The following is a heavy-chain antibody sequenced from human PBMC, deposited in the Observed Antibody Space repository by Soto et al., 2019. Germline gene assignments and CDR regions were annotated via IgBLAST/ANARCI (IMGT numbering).Heavy chain of an antibody. Sequence: QVQLVESGGGVVQPGRSLRLSCAASGFTFSSYAMHWVRQAPGKGLEWVAVISYDGSNKYYADSVKGRFTISRDNSKNTLYLQMNSLRAEHTAVYYCERENGVVVVAATRYGMVLWGQGTTFTV. CDR3: ERENGVVVVAATRYGMVL. CDR1: GFTFSSYA. V-gene: IGHV3-30-3*01. CDR2: ISYDGSNK. D-gene: IGHD2-15*01. J-gene: IGHJ6*02.